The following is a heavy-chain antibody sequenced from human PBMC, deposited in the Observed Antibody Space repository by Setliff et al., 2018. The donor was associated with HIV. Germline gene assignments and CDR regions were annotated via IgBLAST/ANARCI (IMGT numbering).Heavy chain of an antibody. V-gene: IGHV4-59*11. CDR1: DASISSHY. J-gene: IGHJ4*02. D-gene: IGHD6-13*01. CDR3: ARAGYNSRPYYFDY. Sequence: SETLSLTCTVSDASISSHYWSWIRQPPGKGLEWIAYIYYSGSTSYNPSLKSRVTVSIDTSKNQFSLKLNSVTAADTAVYYCARAGYNSRPYYFDYWVQGTPVTVSS. CDR2: IYYSGST.